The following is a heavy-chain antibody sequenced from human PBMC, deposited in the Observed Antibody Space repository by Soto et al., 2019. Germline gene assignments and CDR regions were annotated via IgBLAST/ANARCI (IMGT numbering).Heavy chain of an antibody. D-gene: IGHD5-12*01. J-gene: IGHJ4*02. V-gene: IGHV4-59*08. CDR2: IYYSGST. CDR1: GGSISSYY. Sequence: SETLSLTCTVSGGSISSYYWSWIRQPPGKGLEWIGYIYYSGSTNYNLSLKSRVTISVDTSKNQFSLKLSSVTAADTAVYYCAILGYSGYDRGPLDYRGQGTLVTVSS. CDR3: AILGYSGYDRGPLDY.